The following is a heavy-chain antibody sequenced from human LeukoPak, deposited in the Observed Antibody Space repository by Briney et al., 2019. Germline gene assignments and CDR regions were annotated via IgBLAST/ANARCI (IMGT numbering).Heavy chain of an antibody. CDR1: GGSISSYY. CDR2: IYYSGST. V-gene: IGHV4-39*01. J-gene: IGHJ4*02. CDR3: ARHSIAVAGVDY. Sequence: KPSETLSLTCTVSGGSISSYYWGWIRQPPGKGLEWIGSIYYSGSTYYNPSLKSRVTISADTSKNQFSLKLSSVTAADTAVYYCARHSIAVAGVDYWGRGTLVTVSS. D-gene: IGHD6-19*01.